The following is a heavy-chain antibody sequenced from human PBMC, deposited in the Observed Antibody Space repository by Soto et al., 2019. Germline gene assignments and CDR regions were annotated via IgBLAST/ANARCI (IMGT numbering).Heavy chain of an antibody. V-gene: IGHV1-69*06. CDR1: GGTFSSYA. CDR3: ARSPAESSSSWYLAY. Sequence: SVKVSCKASGGTFSSYAISWVRQAPGQGLEWMGGIIPIFGTANYAQKFQGRVTITADKSTSTAYMELSSLRSEDTAVYYCARSPAESSSSWYLAYWGQGTLVTVS. J-gene: IGHJ4*02. D-gene: IGHD6-13*01. CDR2: IIPIFGTA.